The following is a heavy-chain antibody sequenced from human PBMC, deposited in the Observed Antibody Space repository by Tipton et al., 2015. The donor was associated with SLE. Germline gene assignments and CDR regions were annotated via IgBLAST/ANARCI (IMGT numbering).Heavy chain of an antibody. CDR2: ISYDGSKK. V-gene: IGHV3-30*04. J-gene: IGHJ4*02. Sequence: SLRLSCEASGFTFSYYAMHWVRQAPGKGLEWVAVISYDGSKKYYADSVKGRFTISRDNAKNSLYLQMNSLRAEDTAVYYCARDGAAHGFDYWGQGTLVTVSS. D-gene: IGHD6-6*01. CDR1: GFTFSYYA. CDR3: ARDGAAHGFDY.